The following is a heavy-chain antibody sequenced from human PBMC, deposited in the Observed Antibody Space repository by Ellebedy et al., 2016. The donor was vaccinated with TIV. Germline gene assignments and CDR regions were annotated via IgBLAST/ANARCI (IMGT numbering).Heavy chain of an antibody. CDR3: ARGPRGYNY. CDR2: INHSGST. CDR1: GGSFSGYY. V-gene: IGHV4-34*01. J-gene: IGHJ4*02. D-gene: IGHD5-18*01. Sequence: SATLSLTXAVYGGSFSGYYWSWIRQPPGKGLEWIGEINHSGSTNYNPSLKSRVTISVDTSKNQFSLKLSSVTAADTAVYYCARGPRGYNYWGQGTLVTVSS.